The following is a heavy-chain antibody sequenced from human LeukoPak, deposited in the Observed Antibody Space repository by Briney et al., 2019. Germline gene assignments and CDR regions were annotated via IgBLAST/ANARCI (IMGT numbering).Heavy chain of an antibody. CDR2: ISAYNGNT. J-gene: IGHJ4*02. D-gene: IGHD3-10*01. Sequence: ASVKVSCKASGYTFTSYGISWVRQAPGQGLEWMGWISAYNGNTNYAQKLQGRVTMTTDTSTSTAYMELRSLRSDDTAVYYCARDRGYYGSGSSPALYDYWGLGTLVTVSS. CDR1: GYTFTSYG. CDR3: ARDRGYYGSGSSPALYDY. V-gene: IGHV1-18*04.